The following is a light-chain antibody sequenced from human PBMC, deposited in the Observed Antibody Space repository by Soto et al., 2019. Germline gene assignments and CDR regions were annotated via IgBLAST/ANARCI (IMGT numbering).Light chain of an antibody. CDR3: QQRLSWYT. CDR2: DAS. V-gene: IGKV3-11*01. J-gene: IGKJ2*01. Sequence: DIVLTQSPATLSLSPGDRATLSCRASQTVNNYLAWYQQKPGQAPRLLIYDASNRATGIPARFSGSGSGTDFTLTISSLEPEDFAIYYCQQRLSWYTFGQGTRLEIK. CDR1: QTVNNY.